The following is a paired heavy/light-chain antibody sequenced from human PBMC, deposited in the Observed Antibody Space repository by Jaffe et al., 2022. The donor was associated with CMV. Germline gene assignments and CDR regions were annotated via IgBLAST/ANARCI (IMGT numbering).Light chain of an antibody. CDR3: NSRDSSGNHRV. CDR1: SLRSYF. CDR2: GNN. Sequence: SSELTQGPAVSVALGQTVRIPCQGDSLRSYFASWYQQKPGQAPVLVICGNNNRPSGIPDRFSGSDSGDTASLTITGAQAEDEADYYCNSRDSSGNHRVFGGGTKVTVL. J-gene: IGLJ3*02. V-gene: IGLV3-19*01.
Heavy chain of an antibody. Sequence: QVQLQESGPGLVKPSQTLSLTCTVSGGSISGGGYYWSWIRQHPGRGLEWLGSIYYNGSSYYKPSLRSRVDISVDTSKNQLSLRLSSVTAADTAVYYCARDRADYYDSRGYYYYYYGMDVWGQGTTVTVSS. CDR1: GGSISGGGYY. D-gene: IGHD3-22*01. V-gene: IGHV4-31*03. J-gene: IGHJ6*02. CDR3: ARDRADYYDSRGYYYYYYGMDV. CDR2: IYYNGSS.